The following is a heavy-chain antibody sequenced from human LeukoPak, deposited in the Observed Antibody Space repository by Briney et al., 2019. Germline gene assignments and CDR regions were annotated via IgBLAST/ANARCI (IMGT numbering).Heavy chain of an antibody. V-gene: IGHV3-30*18. Sequence: GGSLRLSCAASGFTFSSYGMHWVRQAPGKGLEWVAVISYDGSNKYYADSVKGRFTISRDNSKNTLYLQMNSLRAEHTAVYYCAKSLMPSTSHRQWQAFFDYWSQGTLVTVSS. D-gene: IGHD2-2*01. CDR1: GFTFSSYG. J-gene: IGHJ4*02. CDR3: AKSLMPSTSHRQWQAFFDY. CDR2: ISYDGSNK.